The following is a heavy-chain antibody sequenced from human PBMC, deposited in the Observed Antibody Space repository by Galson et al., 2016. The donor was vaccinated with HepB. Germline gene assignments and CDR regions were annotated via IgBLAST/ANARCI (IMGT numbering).Heavy chain of an antibody. CDR2: MYSSGTI. Sequence: TLSLTCSVSGGSISSGSYYWGWLRQPAGKGLQWIGRMYSSGTINYNPPLKSRVTMSRDTSKNQFSLQVNSVTAADTAVYYCARQHSGSYTVEFDYWGQGTLVTVSS. D-gene: IGHD1-26*01. CDR1: GGSISSGSYY. J-gene: IGHJ4*02. V-gene: IGHV4-61*02. CDR3: ARQHSGSYTVEFDY.